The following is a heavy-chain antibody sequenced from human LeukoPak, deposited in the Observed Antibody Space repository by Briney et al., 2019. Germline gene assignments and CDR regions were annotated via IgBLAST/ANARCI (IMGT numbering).Heavy chain of an antibody. J-gene: IGHJ4*02. CDR2: IDRSDSYT. CDR3: ARTQSRYFDDY. V-gene: IGHV5-10-1*01. CDR1: GYSFASYW. Sequence: PGESLRISCQGSGYSFASYWISLVRQMPGKGQEGKGMIDRSDSYTPYTPSFQGHVTISADKSISTAYLQWSSLKASDTAMYYCARTQSRYFDDYWGQGTLVTVSS. D-gene: IGHD3-9*01.